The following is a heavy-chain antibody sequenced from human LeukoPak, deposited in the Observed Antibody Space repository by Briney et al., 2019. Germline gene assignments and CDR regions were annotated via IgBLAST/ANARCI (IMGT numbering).Heavy chain of an antibody. V-gene: IGHV4-39*07. J-gene: IGHJ6*03. CDR3: ARGVYDFWSGYPTWAGDYYYYYMDV. Sequence: MTSETLSLTCTVSGGSISSSSYYWGWIRQPPGKGLEWIGRIYTSGSTNYNPSLKSRVTISVDTSKNQFSLTLSSVTAADTAVYYCARGVYDFWSGYPTWAGDYYYYYMDVWGKGTTVTVSS. CDR1: GGSISSSSYY. CDR2: IYTSGST. D-gene: IGHD3-3*01.